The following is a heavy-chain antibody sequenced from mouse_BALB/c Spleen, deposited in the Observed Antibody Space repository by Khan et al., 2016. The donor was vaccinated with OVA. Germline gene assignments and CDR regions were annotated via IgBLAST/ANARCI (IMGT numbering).Heavy chain of an antibody. V-gene: IGHV1-4*01. Sequence: QVQLQQSGAELARPGASVKMSCKATGYTFTSYTMHWVKQRPGQGLEWIGYINPSNGYTNYNQKFKDKATLTADKSSSTAYMQLSSLTSEDSAVYYCASVGPYSGNYGAWFAYWGQGTLVTVSS. J-gene: IGHJ3*01. CDR1: GYTFTSYT. CDR2: INPSNGYT. CDR3: ASVGPYSGNYGAWFAY. D-gene: IGHD2-10*01.